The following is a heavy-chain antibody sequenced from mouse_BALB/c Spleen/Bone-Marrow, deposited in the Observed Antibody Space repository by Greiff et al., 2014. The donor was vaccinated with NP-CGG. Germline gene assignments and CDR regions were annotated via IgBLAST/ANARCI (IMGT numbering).Heavy chain of an antibody. J-gene: IGHJ4*01. CDR3: AREGGLRRGDYYAMDY. Sequence: QLQESGPELVKPGASVKMSCKASGYTFSAYVMHWVQQKPGQGLEWIGYINPHNDGTKYNEKFKGKATLTSDKSSSTAYMELSSLTSEDSAVYYCAREGGLRRGDYYAMDYWGQGTSVTVSS. D-gene: IGHD2-4*01. CDR2: INPHNDGT. CDR1: GYTFSAYV. V-gene: IGHV1-14*01.